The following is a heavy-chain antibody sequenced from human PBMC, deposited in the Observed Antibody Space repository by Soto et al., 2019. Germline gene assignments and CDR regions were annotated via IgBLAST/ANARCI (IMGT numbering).Heavy chain of an antibody. CDR2: IISNGGTT. D-gene: IGHD2-2*01. V-gene: IGHV3-64D*06. Sequence: PGGSLRLSCSASGFTFRDYGMHWVRQAPGKGLEFVAAIISNGGTTYYADSVRGRFTISRDNSKNTLYLQMSSLRADDTAVYYCVKDRSLVRADVYYFDYWGQGTLVTVSS. CDR1: GFTFRDYG. J-gene: IGHJ4*02. CDR3: VKDRSLVRADVYYFDY.